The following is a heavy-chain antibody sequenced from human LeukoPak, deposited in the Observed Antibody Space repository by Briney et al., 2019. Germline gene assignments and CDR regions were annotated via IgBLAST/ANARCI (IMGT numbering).Heavy chain of an antibody. CDR3: AKGYYDYVWGSYYFDY. CDR2: ISGSGGSR. J-gene: IGHJ4*02. Sequence: GGSLRLSCAASGFTFSSYAMSCVRQAPGKGLEWGSAISGSGGSRYYADSVKGRFTSSRDNSRDTLYLQMNSLRAEDTAVYYCAKGYYDYVWGSYYFDYWGQGTLVTVSS. CDR1: GFTFSSYA. V-gene: IGHV3-23*01. D-gene: IGHD3-16*01.